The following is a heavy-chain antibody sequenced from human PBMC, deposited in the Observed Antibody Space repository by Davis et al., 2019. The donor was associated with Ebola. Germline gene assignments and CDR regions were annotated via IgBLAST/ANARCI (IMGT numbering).Heavy chain of an antibody. CDR1: GFTFGSYA. D-gene: IGHD2-21*01. Sequence: GESLKISCVASGFTFGSYAMCWVRQAPGKGLEWVSGISGSGGRTYYADSVKGRFTISRDSSKKTLYLQMNSLRVEDTAVYHCVKGDIALIDGMDVWGHGTKVSV. CDR3: VKGDIALIDGMDV. CDR2: ISGSGGRT. J-gene: IGHJ6*02. V-gene: IGHV3-23*01.